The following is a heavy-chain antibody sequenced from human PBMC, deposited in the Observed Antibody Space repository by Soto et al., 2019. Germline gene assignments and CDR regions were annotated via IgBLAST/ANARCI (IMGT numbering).Heavy chain of an antibody. Sequence: SETLSLTCTVSGASISTSNYSWGWIRQPPGKGLEWIGSIYHSGASHYNPSLKSRLTISVDRSKNQFTLQLTSVTVADTAVYYCATSYGNAWYTYWGQGTQVTVSS. V-gene: IGHV4-39*06. CDR3: ATSYGNAWYTY. CDR1: GASISTSNYS. J-gene: IGHJ4*02. D-gene: IGHD6-13*01. CDR2: IYHSGAS.